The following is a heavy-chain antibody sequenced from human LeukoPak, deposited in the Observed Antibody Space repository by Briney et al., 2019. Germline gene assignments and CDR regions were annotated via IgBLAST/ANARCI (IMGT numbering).Heavy chain of an antibody. V-gene: IGHV3-7*01. CDR1: GFTFNSYW. D-gene: IGHD3-9*01. Sequence: PGGSLRLSCVASGFTFNSYWMSWVRQAPGKGLEWVANIKEDGTEKYYVDSVRGRFTLSRDNAENSLYLQMSSLRAEDTAVYYCARDHHDVLTGYYSNYYNYYMDVWGKGTTVTVSS. J-gene: IGHJ6*03. CDR3: ARDHHDVLTGYYSNYYNYYMDV. CDR2: IKEDGTEK.